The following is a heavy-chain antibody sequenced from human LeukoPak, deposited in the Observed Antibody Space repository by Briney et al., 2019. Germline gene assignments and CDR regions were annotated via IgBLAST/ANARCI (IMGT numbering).Heavy chain of an antibody. J-gene: IGHJ4*02. CDR1: GGTFSSYA. Sequence: GSSVKVSCKASGGTFSSYAISWVRQAPGQGLEWMGGIIPIFGTANYAQKFQGRVTITADESTSTAYMELSSLRSEDTAVYYCASSESGDYDFWSGYYIRFDYWGQGTLVTVSS. CDR2: IIPIFGTA. CDR3: ASSESGDYDFWSGYYIRFDY. D-gene: IGHD3-3*01. V-gene: IGHV1-69*01.